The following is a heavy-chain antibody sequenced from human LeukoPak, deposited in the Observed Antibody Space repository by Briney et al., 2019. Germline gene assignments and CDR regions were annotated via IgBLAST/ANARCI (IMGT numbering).Heavy chain of an antibody. CDR3: ARELIRSSSWLGQIFDY. CDR1: GYTFTCYY. V-gene: IGHV1-46*01. CDR2: INPSGGST. J-gene: IGHJ4*02. D-gene: IGHD6-6*01. Sequence: GASVKVSCKASGYTFTCYYMHWVRQAPGQGLEWMGIINPSGGSTSYAQKFQGRVTMTRDMSTSTVYMELSSLRSEDTAVYYCARELIRSSSWLGQIFDYWGQGTLVTASS.